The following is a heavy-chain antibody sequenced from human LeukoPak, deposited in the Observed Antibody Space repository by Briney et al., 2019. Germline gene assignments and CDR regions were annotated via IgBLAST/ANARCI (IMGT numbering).Heavy chain of an antibody. J-gene: IGHJ6*04. Sequence: GGSLRLSCAASGFTSSSYWMSWVRQAPGKGLEWVANIKQDGSEKYYVDSVKGRFTISRDNAKNSLYLQMNSLRAEDTAVYYCARVGEYCSGGSCYGFSHYYYYYGMDVWGKGTTVTVSS. CDR2: IKQDGSEK. CDR1: GFTSSSYW. D-gene: IGHD2-15*01. V-gene: IGHV3-7*03. CDR3: ARVGEYCSGGSCYGFSHYYYYYGMDV.